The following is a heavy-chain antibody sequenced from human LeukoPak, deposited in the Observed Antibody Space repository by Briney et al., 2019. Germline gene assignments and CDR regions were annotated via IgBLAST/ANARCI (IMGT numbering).Heavy chain of an antibody. CDR1: GFIFSNFA. J-gene: IGHJ3*02. D-gene: IGHD1-1*01. CDR3: AKDGTLDSAFDI. V-gene: IGHV3-23*01. CDR2: ITGRSDST. Sequence: PGGSLRLSCAASGFIFSNFAMSWVRQTPGKGLEWVSAITGRSDSTYYADSVKGRFTISRDNSKNTLYPQMNSLRAEDTAVYYCAKDGTLDSAFDIWGQGTMVTVSS.